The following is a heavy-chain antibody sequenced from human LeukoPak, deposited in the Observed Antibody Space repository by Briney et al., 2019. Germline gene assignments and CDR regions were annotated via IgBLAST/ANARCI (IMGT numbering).Heavy chain of an antibody. CDR1: GFTFSDYY. J-gene: IGHJ6*02. CDR3: ARDGTQRYYDFWSGYSGYYYGMDV. CDR2: ISSSGSTI. V-gene: IGHV3-11*01. D-gene: IGHD3-3*01. Sequence: GGSPRLSCAASGFTFSDYYMSWIRQAPGKGLEWVSYISSSGSTIYYADSVKGRFTISRDNAKNSLYLQMNSLRAEDTAVYYCARDGTQRYYDFWSGYSGYYYGMDVWGQGTTVTVSS.